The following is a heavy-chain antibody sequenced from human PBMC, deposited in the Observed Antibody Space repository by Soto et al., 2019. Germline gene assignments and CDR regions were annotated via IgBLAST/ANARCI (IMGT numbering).Heavy chain of an antibody. Sequence: SETLSLTCSVSGGSISSSSSYWGWIRQPPGKGLEWIGSLSYSGGTDYSPSLKSRVTISVDTSKNQFSLKLSSVTAADTAVYYCARSRPYWFDPWGQGTLVTVSS. D-gene: IGHD6-13*01. CDR3: ARSRPYWFDP. CDR1: GGSISSSSSY. J-gene: IGHJ5*02. CDR2: LSYSGGT. V-gene: IGHV4-39*07.